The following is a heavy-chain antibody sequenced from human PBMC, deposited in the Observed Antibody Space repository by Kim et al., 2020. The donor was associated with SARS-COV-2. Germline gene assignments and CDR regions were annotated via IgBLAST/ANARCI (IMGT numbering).Heavy chain of an antibody. CDR2: ISAYNGNT. CDR1: GYTFTSYG. CDR3: ARDTIQLWFNGADY. J-gene: IGHJ4*02. Sequence: ASVKVSCKASGYTFTSYGISWVRQAPGQGLEWMGWISAYNGNTNYAQKLQGRVTMTTDTSTSTAYMELRSLRSDDTAVYYCARDTIQLWFNGADYWGQGTLVTVSS. D-gene: IGHD5-18*01. V-gene: IGHV1-18*04.